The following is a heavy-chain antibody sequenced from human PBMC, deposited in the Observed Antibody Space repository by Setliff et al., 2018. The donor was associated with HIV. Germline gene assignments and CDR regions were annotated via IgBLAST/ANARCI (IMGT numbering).Heavy chain of an antibody. CDR1: GGTFSSYA. V-gene: IGHV1-69*10. CDR3: ARLGDGYNSGNDY. CDR2: IITILGGVT. D-gene: IGHD5-12*01. J-gene: IGHJ4*02. Sequence: GASVKVSCKASGGTFSSYAISWVRQAPGQGLEWMGGIITILGGVTKYAQKFQGRVTITADESTNTAYMELSSLRSEDTAVYYCARLGDGYNSGNDYWGQGTLVTVSS.